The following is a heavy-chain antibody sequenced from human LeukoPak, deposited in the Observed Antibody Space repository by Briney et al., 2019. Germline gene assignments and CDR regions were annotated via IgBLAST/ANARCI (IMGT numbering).Heavy chain of an antibody. Sequence: SETLSLTCAVSGGSISSNYWSWIRQPPGKGLEWIGYIYYSGSTNYNPSLKSRVTISVDTSKNQFSLKLSSVTAADTAVYYCARFPYSNYDNSDYWGQGTLVTVSS. CDR3: ARFPYSNYDNSDY. V-gene: IGHV4-59*08. CDR1: GGSISSNY. J-gene: IGHJ4*02. D-gene: IGHD4-11*01. CDR2: IYYSGST.